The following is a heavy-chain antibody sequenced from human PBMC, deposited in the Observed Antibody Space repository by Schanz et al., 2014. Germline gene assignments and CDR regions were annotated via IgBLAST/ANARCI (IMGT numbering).Heavy chain of an antibody. Sequence: EVQLVQSGGGLVQPGGSLRLSCAASGFTFSSHWMHWVRQVPGKGLVWVSRIKSDGSSTSYADSVKGRFTISRDNAKNTLYLQMNSLRAEDTAVYFCARSRSGFYFDYWGQGTLVTVSS. CDR2: IKSDGSST. CDR3: ARSRSGFYFDY. J-gene: IGHJ4*02. V-gene: IGHV3-74*01. CDR1: GFTFSSHW. D-gene: IGHD1-26*01.